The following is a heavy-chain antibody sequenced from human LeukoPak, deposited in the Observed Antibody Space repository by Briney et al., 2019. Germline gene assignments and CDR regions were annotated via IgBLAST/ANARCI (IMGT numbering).Heavy chain of an antibody. V-gene: IGHV1-69*01. CDR2: IIPIFGTA. CDR1: GGTFSSYA. J-gene: IGHJ3*02. CDR3: ARARVVPAAMGSFGAFDI. D-gene: IGHD2-2*01. Sequence: SVKVSCKASGGTFSSYAISWVRQAPGQGLEWMGGIIPIFGTANYAQKFQGRVTITADESTSTAYMELSSLRSEDTAVYYCARARVVPAAMGSFGAFDIRGQGTMVTVSS.